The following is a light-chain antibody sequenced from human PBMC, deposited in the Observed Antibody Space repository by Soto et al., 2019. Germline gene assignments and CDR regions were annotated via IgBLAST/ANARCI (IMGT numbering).Light chain of an antibody. CDR1: QSVGNN. V-gene: IGKV3-15*01. CDR3: QQYDIWPPT. CDR2: GAS. Sequence: EIVLTQSPGTLSLSPGERATLSCRASQSVGNNYLAWFQQKPGQTPRLLFNGASTRATGIPARFTGSGSGTEFILTISSLQSEDFAVYYCQQYDIWPPTFGQGTKVDIK. J-gene: IGKJ1*01.